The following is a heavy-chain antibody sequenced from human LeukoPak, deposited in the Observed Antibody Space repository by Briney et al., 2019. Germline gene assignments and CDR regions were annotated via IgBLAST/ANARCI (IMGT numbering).Heavy chain of an antibody. CDR1: GDSVXSNSAA. CDR2: TYYRSKLYN. V-gene: IGHV6-1*01. D-gene: IGHD5-24*01. CDR3: AREKENGYPFDY. J-gene: IGHJ4*02. Sequence: LXXXCXISGDSVXSNSAAWNWIRQSPSRGLEWLGRTYYRSKLYNDYAVSVKSLITMNPDTSKNQFSLQLNSVTPEDTAVYYCAREKENGYPFDYWGQGTLVTVSS.